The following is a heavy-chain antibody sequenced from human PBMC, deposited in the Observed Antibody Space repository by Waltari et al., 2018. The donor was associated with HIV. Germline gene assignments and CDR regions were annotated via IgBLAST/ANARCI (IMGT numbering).Heavy chain of an antibody. D-gene: IGHD1-26*01. J-gene: IGHJ4*02. V-gene: IGHV5-51*01. CDR2: IYPGDSDT. Sequence: EVQLVQSGAEVKTTGESLQTSCQSSGYTFTMSRTAWVRQMPGKGLEWMGIIYPGDSDTRYSPSFQGQVTISADKSISTVYLQWSSLKASDTAMYFCARHHREVVAAPWEWEYWGQGTLVTVSP. CDR1: GYTFTMSR. CDR3: ARHHREVVAAPWEWEY.